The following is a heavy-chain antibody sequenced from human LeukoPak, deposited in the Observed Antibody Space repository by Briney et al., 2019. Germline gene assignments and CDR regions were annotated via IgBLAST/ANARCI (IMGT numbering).Heavy chain of an antibody. CDR2: IYYSGST. D-gene: IGHD3-9*01. J-gene: IGHJ5*02. Sequence: PSETLSLTCTVSGGSISSYYWSWIRQPPGKGLEWIGYIYYSGSTNYNPSLKSRVTISVDTSKNQFSLKLSSVTAADTAVYYCARPYYDILTGYNWFDPWGQGTLVTVSS. V-gene: IGHV4-59*01. CDR3: ARPYYDILTGYNWFDP. CDR1: GGSISSYY.